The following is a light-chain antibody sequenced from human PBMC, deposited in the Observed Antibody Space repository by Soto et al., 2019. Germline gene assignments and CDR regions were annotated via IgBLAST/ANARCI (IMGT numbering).Light chain of an antibody. V-gene: IGKV1-5*01. CDR3: QQYNSSPWT. CDR1: QSIRTW. Sequence: GDRVTITCRARQSIRTWLAWYQVKPGKAPKLLISDASTLESGVPSRVSGSGSGTEFTLTFSGLQTDDFATYYCQQYNSSPWTFGPGTQVEIK. J-gene: IGKJ1*01. CDR2: DAS.